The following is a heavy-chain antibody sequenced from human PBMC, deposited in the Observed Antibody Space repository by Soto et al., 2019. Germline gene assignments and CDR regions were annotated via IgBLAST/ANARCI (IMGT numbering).Heavy chain of an antibody. D-gene: IGHD3-10*01. CDR2: IIPIFGTA. J-gene: IGHJ5*02. V-gene: IGHV1-69*01. Sequence: QVQLVQSGAEVKKPGSSVKVSCKASGGTFSSYAISWVRQAPGQGLEWMGGIIPIFGTANYAQKFQGRVTITADESTSKAYMELISLRSEDTAVYYCARDLHLLRGWFDPWGQGTLVNVYS. CDR1: GGTFSSYA. CDR3: ARDLHLLRGWFDP.